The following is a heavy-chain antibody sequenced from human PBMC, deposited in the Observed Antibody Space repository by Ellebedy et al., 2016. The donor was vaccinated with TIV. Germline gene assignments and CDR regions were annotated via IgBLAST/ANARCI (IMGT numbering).Heavy chain of an antibody. D-gene: IGHD3-9*01. CDR1: GYTFTSYG. J-gene: IGHJ6*02. CDR3: ARRELRYFDWSYYYYGMDV. V-gene: IGHV1-18*01. Sequence: ASVKVSXXASGYTFTSYGISWVRQAPGQGLEWMGWISAYNGNTNYAQKLQGRVTMTTDTSTSTAYMELRSLRSDDTAVYYCARRELRYFDWSYYYYGMDVWGQGTTVTVSS. CDR2: ISAYNGNT.